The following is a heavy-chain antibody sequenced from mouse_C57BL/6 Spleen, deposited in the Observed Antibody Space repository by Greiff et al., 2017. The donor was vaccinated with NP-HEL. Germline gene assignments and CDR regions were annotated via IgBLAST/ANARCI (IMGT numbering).Heavy chain of an antibody. CDR2: ISSGGSYT. J-gene: IGHJ1*03. D-gene: IGHD2-2*01. CDR3: AIHGNGYGYDGWYFDV. CDR1: GFTFSSYG. Sequence: EVQVVESGGDLVKPGGSLKLSCAASGFTFSSYGMSWVRQTPDKRLEWVATISSGGSYTYYPDSVKGRFTISRDNAKNTLYLQMSSLKSEDTAMYYCAIHGNGYGYDGWYFDVWGTGTTVTVSS. V-gene: IGHV5-6*01.